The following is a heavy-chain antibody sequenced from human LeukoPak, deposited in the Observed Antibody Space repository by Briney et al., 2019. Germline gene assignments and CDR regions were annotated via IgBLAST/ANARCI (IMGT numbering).Heavy chain of an antibody. CDR1: GFTFDDYA. V-gene: IGHV3-9*01. Sequence: PGRSVRLSCAASGFTFDDYAMHWVRQAPGKGLEWVSGISWNSGSIGYADSVKGRFTISRDNAKNSLYLQMNSLRGEDTALYYCAIDIGPKRSSSEPLFDYWGQGTLVTVSS. CDR2: ISWNSGSI. D-gene: IGHD1-14*01. CDR3: AIDIGPKRSSSEPLFDY. J-gene: IGHJ4*02.